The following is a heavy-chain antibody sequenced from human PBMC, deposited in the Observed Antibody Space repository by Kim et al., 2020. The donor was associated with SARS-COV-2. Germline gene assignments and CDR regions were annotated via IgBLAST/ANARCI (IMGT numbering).Heavy chain of an antibody. Sequence: GGSLRLSCAASGFTFSSYSMNWVRQAPGQGLEWVSFISSSSSTTYYADSVKGRFTISRDNAKNSLYLQMNSLRAEDTAVYYCARDGGIRSGYAFDIWGQGTMVTVSS. D-gene: IGHD3-22*01. V-gene: IGHV3-48*04. CDR2: ISSSSSTT. J-gene: IGHJ3*02. CDR3: ARDGGIRSGYAFDI. CDR1: GFTFSSYS.